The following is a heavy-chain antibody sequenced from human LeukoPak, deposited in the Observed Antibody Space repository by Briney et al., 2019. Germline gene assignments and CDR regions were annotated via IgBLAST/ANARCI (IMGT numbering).Heavy chain of an antibody. Sequence: PGGSLRLSCAASGFTVSSNYMAWVRQAPGKGLEWVSVIYSGGTIYYADSVKGRFTISRDNSKNTLYLQMNSLRAEGTAVYYCAREGSYDSSTMWYFYYWGQGTLVTVSS. CDR3: AREGSYDSSTMWYFYY. J-gene: IGHJ4*02. CDR2: IYSGGTI. V-gene: IGHV3-53*01. CDR1: GFTVSSNY. D-gene: IGHD3-22*01.